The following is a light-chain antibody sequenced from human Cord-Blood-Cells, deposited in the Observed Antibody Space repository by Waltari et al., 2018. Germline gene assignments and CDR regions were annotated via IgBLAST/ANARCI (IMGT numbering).Light chain of an antibody. J-gene: IGLJ3*02. CDR2: EVS. V-gene: IGLV2-23*02. Sequence: SALTQPASVSGSPGQSITISCTGTSSDVGSYNLVSWYQQHPGKAPKLMIYEVSKRPSGVSNRFSGSKSGNTASLTISGLQAEDEADYYCCSCAGSSTLVFGGWTKLTVL. CDR3: CSCAGSSTLV. CDR1: SSDVGSYNL.